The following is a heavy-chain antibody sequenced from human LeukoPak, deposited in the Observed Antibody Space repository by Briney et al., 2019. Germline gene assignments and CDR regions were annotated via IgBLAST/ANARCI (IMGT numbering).Heavy chain of an antibody. Sequence: ASVQVSCKASGYTFTDYYMHWVRQAPGQGLEWMGWINPSTGGTKYAQKFQGRVTMTRDSSISTGYMELSRLRSDDMAVYYCARDVYSGSSGGWFDPWGQGTLVTASS. D-gene: IGHD5-12*01. J-gene: IGHJ5*02. CDR2: INPSTGGT. CDR1: GYTFTDYY. V-gene: IGHV1-2*02. CDR3: ARDVYSGSSGGWFDP.